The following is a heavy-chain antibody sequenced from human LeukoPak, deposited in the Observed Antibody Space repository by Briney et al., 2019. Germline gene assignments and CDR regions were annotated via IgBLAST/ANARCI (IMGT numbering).Heavy chain of an antibody. D-gene: IGHD4-23*01. V-gene: IGHV5-51*01. CDR1: GYNFNSNW. CDR3: ARNVKGGNPKSVFDI. Sequence: GESLKISCKGSGYNFNSNWIAWVRQMPGKGLEWIGIIYPGDSDTRYSPSFQGQVTISADKSISSAYLQWGSLKASDTAMYYCARNVKGGNPKSVFDIGGQGTMVPV. J-gene: IGHJ3*02. CDR2: IYPGDSDT.